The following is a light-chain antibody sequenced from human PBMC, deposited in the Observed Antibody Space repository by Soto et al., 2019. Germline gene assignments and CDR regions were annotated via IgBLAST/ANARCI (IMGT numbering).Light chain of an antibody. CDR3: QQSYTTPFT. Sequence: DIQMTQSPSSLSASVGDRVTVTCRASQSISTYLYWYQQKPGKAPKLLIYAASSLETGVPSRFSGSGSGTEFTLTISSLQPEDFATYFCQQSYTTPFTFGPGTKVDIK. V-gene: IGKV1-39*01. CDR1: QSISTY. J-gene: IGKJ3*01. CDR2: AAS.